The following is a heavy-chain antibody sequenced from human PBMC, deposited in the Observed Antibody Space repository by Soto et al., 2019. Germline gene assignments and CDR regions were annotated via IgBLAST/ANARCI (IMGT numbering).Heavy chain of an antibody. Sequence: ASVKVSCKVSGYTLTELSMHWVRQAPGKGLEWMGGFDPEDGETIYAQKFQGRVTMTEDTSTDTAYMELSSLRVEDTAVYFCARYYYGSGTAKFDYWGQGTLVTVSS. J-gene: IGHJ4*02. D-gene: IGHD3-10*01. CDR2: FDPEDGET. CDR3: ARYYYGSGTAKFDY. CDR1: GYTLTELS. V-gene: IGHV1-24*01.